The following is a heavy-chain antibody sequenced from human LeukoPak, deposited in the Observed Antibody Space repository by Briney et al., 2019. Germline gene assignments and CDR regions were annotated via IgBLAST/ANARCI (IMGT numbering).Heavy chain of an antibody. CDR3: ARDRADNWDRSGYYPDAFDI. CDR2: ITPNSGGT. Sequence: ASVKVSCKASGYTFTSYGISWVRQAPGQGLEWMGWITPNSGGTKYARTFRGRVTMAWDTSISTAYMELSRLTSDDTAVYYCARDRADNWDRSGYYPDAFDIWGQGTMVTVS. J-gene: IGHJ3*02. V-gene: IGHV1-2*02. D-gene: IGHD3-22*01. CDR1: GYTFTSYG.